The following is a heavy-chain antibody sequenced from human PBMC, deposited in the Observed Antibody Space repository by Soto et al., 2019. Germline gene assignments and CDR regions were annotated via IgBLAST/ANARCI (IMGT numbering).Heavy chain of an antibody. Sequence: GGSLRLSCNCSEFRFSEHAMTWVRQAPGKGLEWVGFIRNTPYGGTTDYAASVRGRFTISRDDSASIAYLQMNSLKTEDSGLYYCSRGSFGYYGPWGPGTLVTVSS. V-gene: IGHV3-49*04. CDR1: EFRFSEHA. J-gene: IGHJ5*02. CDR3: SRGSFGYYGP. CDR2: IRNTPYGGTT. D-gene: IGHD2-2*03.